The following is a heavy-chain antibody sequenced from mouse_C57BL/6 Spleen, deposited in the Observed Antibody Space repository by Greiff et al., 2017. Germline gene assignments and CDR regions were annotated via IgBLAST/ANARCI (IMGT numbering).Heavy chain of an antibody. CDR3: ARDGDGYYDWYFDV. CDR1: GYTFTSYW. Sequence: QVQLQQPGAELVKPGASVKMSCKASGYTFTSYWITWVKQRPGQGLEWIGDIYPGSGSTNYIEKFKSKATLTVDTSSSTAYMQLSSLTSEDSAVYYCARDGDGYYDWYFDVWGTGTTVTVSS. D-gene: IGHD2-3*01. CDR2: IYPGSGST. V-gene: IGHV1-55*01. J-gene: IGHJ1*03.